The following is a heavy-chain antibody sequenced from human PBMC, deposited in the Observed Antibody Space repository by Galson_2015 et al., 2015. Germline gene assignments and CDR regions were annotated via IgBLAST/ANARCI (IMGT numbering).Heavy chain of an antibody. CDR2: IYWNEDK. J-gene: IGHJ4*02. V-gene: IGHV2-5*01. D-gene: IGHD3-16*02. CDR3: AHTLLGELSLYPAY. Sequence: PALENATEPLTLPFTFSGFSLRTSGVGVGWIRQPPGKALVRLALIYWNEDKRFSPSLKIRLTITKDTSKDQVVLTMTNMDTVDTATYYCAHTLLGELSLYPAYWGQGTLVTVSS. CDR1: GFSLRTSGVG.